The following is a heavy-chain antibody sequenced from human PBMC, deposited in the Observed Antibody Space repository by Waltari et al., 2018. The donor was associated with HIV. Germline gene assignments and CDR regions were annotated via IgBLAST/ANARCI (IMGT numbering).Heavy chain of an antibody. D-gene: IGHD4-4*01. CDR1: GGSISSSSYY. CDR3: ARRAVRGIGPIDY. Sequence: QLQLQESGPGLVKPSETLSLTCTVSGGSISSSSYYWGWIRQPPGKGLEWIGSIYYSGSTYYNPSLKSRVTISVDTSKNQFSLKLSSVTAADTAVYYCARRAVRGIGPIDYWGQGTLVTVSS. CDR2: IYYSGST. V-gene: IGHV4-39*01. J-gene: IGHJ4*02.